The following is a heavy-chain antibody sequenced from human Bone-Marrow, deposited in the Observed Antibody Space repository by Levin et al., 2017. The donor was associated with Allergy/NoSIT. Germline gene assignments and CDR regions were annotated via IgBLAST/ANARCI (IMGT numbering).Heavy chain of an antibody. J-gene: IGHJ4*02. CDR3: ARDRGRDDILTGGSLPNHYFDY. CDR2: INPSGGST. V-gene: IGHV1-46*03. D-gene: IGHD3-9*01. CDR1: GYTFTSYY. Sequence: ASVKVSCKASGYTFTSYYMHWVRQAPGQGLEWMGIINPSGGSTSYAQKFQGRVTMTRDTSTSTVYMELSSLRSEDTAVYYCARDRGRDDILTGGSLPNHYFDYWGQGTLVTVSS.